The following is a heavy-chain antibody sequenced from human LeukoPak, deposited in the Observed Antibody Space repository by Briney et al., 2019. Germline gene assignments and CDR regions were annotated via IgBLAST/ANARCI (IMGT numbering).Heavy chain of an antibody. CDR1: GFTFIYYW. CDR2: ISGDGSIT. D-gene: IGHD6-13*01. V-gene: IGHV3-74*01. CDR3: GRLVEAGPAY. J-gene: IGHJ4*02. Sequence: PGVSLRHSCAASGFTFIYYWMHWVRQAPGKGLVWVSRISGDGSITDYADSVKGRFTISRDNAKNTLYLQMNSLRAEDSAMYYCGRLVEAGPAYWGQGTLVTVSS.